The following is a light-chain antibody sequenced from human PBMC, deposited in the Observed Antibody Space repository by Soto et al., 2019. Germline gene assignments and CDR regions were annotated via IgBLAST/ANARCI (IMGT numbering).Light chain of an antibody. CDR2: LGS. V-gene: IGKV2-28*01. Sequence: THHHLSLHVTPGEPASITSRSSQILLHRNGYNYLDWYLQKPGQSPQLLIYLGSNRASGVPDRFSGSGSCTDYTLTFSRVLPSRDAGYSCLQPYEWWTFGAGTRVEIK. CDR1: QILLHRNGYNY. CDR3: LQPYEWWT. J-gene: IGKJ4*02.